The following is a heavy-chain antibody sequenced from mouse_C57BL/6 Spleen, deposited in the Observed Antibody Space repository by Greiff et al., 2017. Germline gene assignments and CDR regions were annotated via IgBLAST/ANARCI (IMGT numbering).Heavy chain of an antibody. V-gene: IGHV5-4*01. J-gene: IGHJ4*01. Sequence: EVQLVESGGGLVKPGGSLKLSCAASGFTFSSYAMSWVRQTPEKRLEWVATISDGGSYTYYPDNVKGRFTISRDNAKNNLYLQMSHLKSEDTAMYYCARDPTEGYAMDYWGQGTSVTVSS. CDR1: GFTFSSYA. CDR2: ISDGGSYT. D-gene: IGHD1-1*01. CDR3: ARDPTEGYAMDY.